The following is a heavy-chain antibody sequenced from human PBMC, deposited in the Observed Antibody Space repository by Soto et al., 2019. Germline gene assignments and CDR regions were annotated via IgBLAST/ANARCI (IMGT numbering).Heavy chain of an antibody. J-gene: IGHJ4*02. CDR1: GFTFSSYS. CDR2: ISSSSSYI. Sequence: EVQLVESGGGLVKPGGSLRLSCAASGFTFSSYSMIWVRQAPGKGLEWVSSISSSSSYIYYADSVKGRFTISRDNAKNSLYLQMNSLRAEDTAVYYCARDRGSTLDYWGQGTLVTVSS. D-gene: IGHD3-10*01. CDR3: ARDRGSTLDY. V-gene: IGHV3-21*01.